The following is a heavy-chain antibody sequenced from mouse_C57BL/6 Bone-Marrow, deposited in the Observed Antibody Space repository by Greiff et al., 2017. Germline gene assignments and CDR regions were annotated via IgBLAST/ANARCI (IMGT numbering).Heavy chain of an antibody. J-gene: IGHJ3*01. Sequence: VKLQQPGAELVMPGASVKLSCKASGYTFTSYWMHWVKQRPGQGLEWIGEIDPSDSYTNYNQKFKGKSTLTVDKSSSTAYMQLSSLTSADSAVYYCASHYDPAWFAYWGQGTLVTVSA. CDR3: ASHYDPAWFAY. V-gene: IGHV1-69*01. CDR1: GYTFTSYW. D-gene: IGHD2-4*01. CDR2: IDPSDSYT.